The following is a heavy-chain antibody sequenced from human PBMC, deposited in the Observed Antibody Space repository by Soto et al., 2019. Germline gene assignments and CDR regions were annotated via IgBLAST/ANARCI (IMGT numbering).Heavy chain of an antibody. CDR3: ARDAGYCSGGSCYSGAWFDP. Sequence: QVQLVESGGGLVKPGGSLRLSCAASGFTFSDYYMSWIRQAPGKGLEWVSYISSSGSTIYYADSVKGQFTISRDNAKNSLYLQMNSLRAEDTAVEYWARDAGYCSGGSCYSGAWFDPWGQGTLVTVSS. CDR1: GFTFSDYY. D-gene: IGHD2-15*01. V-gene: IGHV3-11*01. J-gene: IGHJ5*02. CDR2: ISSSGSTI.